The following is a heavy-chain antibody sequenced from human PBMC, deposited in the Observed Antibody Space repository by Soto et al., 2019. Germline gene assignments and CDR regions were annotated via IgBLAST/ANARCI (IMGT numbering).Heavy chain of an antibody. Sequence: SETLSLTCTVSGGSISSYYWSWIRQPPGKGLEWIGYIYYSGSTNYNPSLKSRVTISVDTSKNQFSLKLSSVAAADTAVYYCARGIGSSWYGDWFDPWGQGTLVTVSS. CDR1: GGSISSYY. V-gene: IGHV4-59*01. J-gene: IGHJ5*02. CDR3: ARGIGSSWYGDWFDP. CDR2: IYYSGST. D-gene: IGHD6-13*01.